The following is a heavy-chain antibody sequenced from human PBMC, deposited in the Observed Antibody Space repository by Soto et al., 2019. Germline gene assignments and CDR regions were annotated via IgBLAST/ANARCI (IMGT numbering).Heavy chain of an antibody. V-gene: IGHV1-69*13. Sequence: SLKVSCKASGGAFSSYAISWVRQAPGQGLEWMGGIIPIFGTANYAQKFQGRVTITADESTSTAYMELSSLRSEDTAVYYCARDPITIFGVSMRDYYYGMDVWGQGTTVTVSS. CDR3: ARDPITIFGVSMRDYYYGMDV. J-gene: IGHJ6*02. CDR1: GGAFSSYA. CDR2: IIPIFGTA. D-gene: IGHD3-3*01.